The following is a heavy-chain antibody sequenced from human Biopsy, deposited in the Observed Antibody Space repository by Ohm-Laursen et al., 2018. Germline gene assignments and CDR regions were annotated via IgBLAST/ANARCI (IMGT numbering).Heavy chain of an antibody. Sequence: SSVKVSCKAPGGTFSNYGVNWVRQAPGQGLEWLGGNIPILGTGNYAQKFQDRVTVAADTSISTATMELRSLRSDDTAVYYCATKLTGYFHHWGQGTLVIVSS. V-gene: IGHV1-69*06. D-gene: IGHD3-9*01. CDR1: GGTFSNYG. J-gene: IGHJ1*01. CDR2: NIPILGTG. CDR3: ATKLTGYFHH.